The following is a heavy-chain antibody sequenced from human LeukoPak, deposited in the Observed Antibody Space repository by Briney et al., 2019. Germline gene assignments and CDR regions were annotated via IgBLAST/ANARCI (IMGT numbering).Heavy chain of an antibody. J-gene: IGHJ6*02. CDR1: GFTFSSYA. D-gene: IGHD1-26*01. V-gene: IGHV3-23*01. Sequence: SGGSLRLSCAASGFTFSSYAMSWVRQAPGKGLEWVSAISGSGGSTYYADSVKGRFTISRDNSKNTLYLQMNSLRAEDTAVYYCAKFLQADGRDDDSGSYYRHIDYYYGMDVWGQGTTVTVSS. CDR2: ISGSGGST. CDR3: AKFLQADGRDDDSGSYYRHIDYYYGMDV.